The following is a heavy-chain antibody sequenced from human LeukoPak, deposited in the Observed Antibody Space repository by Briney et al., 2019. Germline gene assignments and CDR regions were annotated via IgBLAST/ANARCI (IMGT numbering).Heavy chain of an antibody. V-gene: IGHV4-34*01. CDR3: ARRDELGYSYGPYYFDY. CDR2: INHSGST. CDR1: GGSFSGYY. Sequence: SETLSLTCAVYGGSFSGYYWSWIRQPPGKGLEWIGEINHSGSTNYNPSLKSRVAISVDTSKNQFSLKLSSVTAADTAVYYCARRDELGYSYGPYYFDYWGQGTLVTVSS. J-gene: IGHJ4*02. D-gene: IGHD5-18*01.